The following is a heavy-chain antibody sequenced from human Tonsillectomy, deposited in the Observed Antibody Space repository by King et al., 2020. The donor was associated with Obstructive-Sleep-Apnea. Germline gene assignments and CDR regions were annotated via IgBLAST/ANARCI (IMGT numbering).Heavy chain of an antibody. D-gene: IGHD4-17*01. CDR2: IIPILGTA. CDR1: GGTFSSYA. J-gene: IGHJ5*02. Sequence: VQLVESGAEVKKPGSSVKVSCNASGGTFSSYAISWVRQAPGQGLQWMGGIIPILGTANSAQKFQGRVTINSDASTSTADMELSSLRSEEPAVYYCASPSSDYGDYYNWFDPWGQGTLVTVSS. V-gene: IGHV1-69*01. CDR3: ASPSSDYGDYYNWFDP.